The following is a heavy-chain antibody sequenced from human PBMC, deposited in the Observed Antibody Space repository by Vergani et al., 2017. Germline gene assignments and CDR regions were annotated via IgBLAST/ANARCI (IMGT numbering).Heavy chain of an antibody. D-gene: IGHD2-2*01. CDR1: GGSISSGGYS. J-gene: IGHJ4*02. CDR3: ARDRRGYCSSTSCLNYFDL. Sequence: QLQLQESGSGLVKPSQTLSLTCAVSGGSISSGGYSWSWIRQPPGKGLEWIGYIFPSGNSDYNPSLKNRVSISLDKSKNQFSLKLSSVTAADTAVYYCARDRRGYCSSTSCLNYFDLWGQGTLVTVSS. CDR2: IFPSGNS. V-gene: IGHV4-30-2*01.